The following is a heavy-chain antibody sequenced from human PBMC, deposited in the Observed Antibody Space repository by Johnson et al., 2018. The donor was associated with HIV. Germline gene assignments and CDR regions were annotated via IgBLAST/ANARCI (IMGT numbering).Heavy chain of an antibody. CDR1: GFTFSSYA. D-gene: IGHD6-13*01. CDR3: ARETRSAAAGHGAFDV. J-gene: IGHJ3*01. Sequence: QVQLVESGGGLVKPGGSLRLSCAASGFTFSSYAMHWVRQAPGKGLEWVAVISYDGSNKYYADSVKGRFTISRDNSKNTLYLQMNSLSAEDTAVYYCARETRSAAAGHGAFDVWGQGTMVTVSS. CDR2: ISYDGSNK. V-gene: IGHV3-30*04.